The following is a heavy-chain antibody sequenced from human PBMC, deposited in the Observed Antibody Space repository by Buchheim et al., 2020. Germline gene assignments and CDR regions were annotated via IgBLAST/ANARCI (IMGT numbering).Heavy chain of an antibody. CDR3: ARTFPFDY. V-gene: IGHV1-3*01. CDR2: VNAGNGNT. CDR1: GYSFISFA. J-gene: IGHJ4*02. D-gene: IGHD3-3*02. Sequence: QVQLVQSGAEVRKPGASVKISCKASGYSFISFAIHWVRQAPGQGLEWMGWVNAGNGNTGYSQNFQGQVSITADQTESPAYMELKSLTSEDTAVYYCARTFPFDYWGQGTL.